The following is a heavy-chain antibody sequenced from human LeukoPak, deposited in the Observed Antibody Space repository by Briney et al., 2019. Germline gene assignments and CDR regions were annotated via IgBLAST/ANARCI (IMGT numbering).Heavy chain of an antibody. Sequence: GRSLRLSCAASGFTFSSYGMHWVRQAPGKGLEWVAVIWYDGSNKYYADSVKGRFTISRDNSKNTLYLQMNTLRAEDTAVYYCARGLAESGASRYYYYYMDVWGKGTTVTVSS. J-gene: IGHJ6*03. CDR2: IWYDGSNK. D-gene: IGHD1-14*01. CDR1: GFTFSSYG. CDR3: ARGLAESGASRYYYYYMDV. V-gene: IGHV3-33*01.